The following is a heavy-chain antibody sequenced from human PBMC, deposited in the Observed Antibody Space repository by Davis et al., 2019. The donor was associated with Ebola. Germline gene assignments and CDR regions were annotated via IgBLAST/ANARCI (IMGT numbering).Heavy chain of an antibody. CDR2: IYYSGST. CDR1: GGSISSYY. CDR3: ARHPPMGSWYGPNWFDP. V-gene: IGHV4-59*08. Sequence: SETLSLTCTVSGGSISSYYWSWIRQPPGKGLEWIGYIYYSGSTNYNPSLKSRVTISVDTSKNQFSLKLSSVTAADTAVYYCARHPPMGSWYGPNWFDPWGQGTLVTVSS. D-gene: IGHD6-13*01. J-gene: IGHJ5*02.